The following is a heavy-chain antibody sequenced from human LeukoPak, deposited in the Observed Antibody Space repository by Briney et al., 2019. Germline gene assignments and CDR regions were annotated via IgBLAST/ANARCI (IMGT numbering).Heavy chain of an antibody. CDR2: IYYSGST. CDR3: AKGGYSYGLRYFDL. J-gene: IGHJ2*01. CDR1: GGSISSSSYY. Sequence: SEALSLTCTVSGGSISSSSYYWGWIRQPPGKGLEWIGSIYYSGSTYYNPSLKSRVTISVDTSKNQFSLKLSSVTAADTAVYYCAKGGYSYGLRYFDLWGRGTLVTVSS. D-gene: IGHD5-18*01. V-gene: IGHV4-39*01.